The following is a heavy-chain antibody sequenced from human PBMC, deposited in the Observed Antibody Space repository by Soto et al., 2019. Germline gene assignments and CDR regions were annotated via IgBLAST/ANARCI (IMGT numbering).Heavy chain of an antibody. CDR2: ISGTTNYI. CDR1: GFTFTRYS. Sequence: PGGSLRLSCAASGFTFTRYSMKWVRQAPGKGLEWVSSISGTTNYIYYADSMKGRFTVSRDNAKNSVYLEMNSLSAEDTAVYYCAREAEDLTSNFDYWGQGTLCTVSS. J-gene: IGHJ4*02. CDR3: AREAEDLTSNFDY. V-gene: IGHV3-21*01.